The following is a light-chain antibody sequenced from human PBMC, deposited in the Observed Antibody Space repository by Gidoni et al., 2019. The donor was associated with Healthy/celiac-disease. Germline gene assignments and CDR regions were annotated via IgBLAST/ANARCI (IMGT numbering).Light chain of an antibody. Sequence: QSALTQPSPVSGFPGPSVTISCTGTSSYVGGYNYVSWYQQHPGKAPKLMIYDVSKRPSGVPDRFSGSKSGNTASLTISGLQAEDEADYYCCSYAGSYTNYVFGTGTKVTVL. CDR1: SSYVGGYNY. CDR2: DVS. J-gene: IGLJ1*01. CDR3: CSYAGSYTNYV. V-gene: IGLV2-11*01.